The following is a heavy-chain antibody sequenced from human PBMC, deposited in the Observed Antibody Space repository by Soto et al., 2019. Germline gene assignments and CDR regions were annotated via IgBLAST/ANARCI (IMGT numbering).Heavy chain of an antibody. CDR1: GFTFSSYA. CDR3: AKDRAVGATPTPVYFDY. V-gene: IGHV3-23*01. D-gene: IGHD1-26*01. Sequence: GSLRLSCAASGFTFSSYAMSWVRQAPGKGLEWVSAISGSGGSTYYADSVKGRFTISRDNSKNTLYLQMNSLRAEDTAVYYCAKDRAVGATPTPVYFDYWGQGTLVTVSS. CDR2: ISGSGGST. J-gene: IGHJ4*02.